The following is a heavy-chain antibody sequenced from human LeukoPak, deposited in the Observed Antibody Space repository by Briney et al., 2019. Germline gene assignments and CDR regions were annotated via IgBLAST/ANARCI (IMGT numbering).Heavy chain of an antibody. CDR3: TSAFCTDGSSCGFDY. CDR2: IYSDGDI. CDR1: ALTVSSNY. D-gene: IGHD2-8*02. J-gene: IGHJ4*02. Sequence: PGRSLRLSCAVSALTVSSNYMSWVRQAPGNGLECVSVIYSDGDIYYADPVKGRFTISRDKSKNTVYLQMNGLRVEDTAVYYCTSAFCTDGSSCGFDYWVQGTLVTVSS. V-gene: IGHV3-53*01.